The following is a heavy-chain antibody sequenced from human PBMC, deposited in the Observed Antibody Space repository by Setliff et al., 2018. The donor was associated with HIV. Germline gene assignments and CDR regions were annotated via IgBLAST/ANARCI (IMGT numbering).Heavy chain of an antibody. Sequence: LSLTCTVSGGSISRSSYYWGWIRQSPEKGLEWIANIYYRGNTYYNPSLRSRFTISIDTSVNQFSLKLSSVTAADTAVYFCARIAWYSESTYGHDLYYFDFWGQGSLVTVSS. CDR1: GGSISRSSYY. CDR2: IYYRGNT. V-gene: IGHV4-39*07. CDR3: ARIAWYSESTYGHDLYYFDF. D-gene: IGHD5-18*01. J-gene: IGHJ4*02.